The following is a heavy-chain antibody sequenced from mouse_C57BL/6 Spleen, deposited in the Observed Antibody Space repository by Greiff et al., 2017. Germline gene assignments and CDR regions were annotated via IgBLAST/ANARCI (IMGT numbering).Heavy chain of an antibody. V-gene: IGHV1-69*01. J-gene: IGHJ1*03. CDR2: IDPSDGYT. CDR3: AVPFYYGSSCGYLDY. D-gene: IGHD1-1*01. Sequence: QVQLQQPGAELVMPGASVKLSCKASGYTFTSYWMHWVKQRPGQGLEWIGEIDPSDGYTNYNQKFKGKSTLTVDKSSSTSYRQLSSLTSEESAVYYCAVPFYYGSSCGYLDYWGTGTTVTVSS. CDR1: GYTFTSYW.